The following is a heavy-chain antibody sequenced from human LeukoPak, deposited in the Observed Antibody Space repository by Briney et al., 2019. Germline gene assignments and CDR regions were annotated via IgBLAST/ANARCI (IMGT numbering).Heavy chain of an antibody. D-gene: IGHD3-22*01. CDR2: IYSGGST. J-gene: IGHJ4*02. V-gene: IGHV3-53*01. CDR1: GFTVNNNY. Sequence: PGGSLRLSCAASGFTVNNNYMSWVRQAPGKGLEWVSVIYSGGSTYYVDSVKGRFTISRDISKNTLYLQMNSLRAEDTAVYYCARGGVTLIVPILWGQGTLVTVSS. CDR3: ARGGVTLIVPIL.